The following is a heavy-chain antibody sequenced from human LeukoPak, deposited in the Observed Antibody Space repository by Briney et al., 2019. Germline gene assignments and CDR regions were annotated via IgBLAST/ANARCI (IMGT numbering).Heavy chain of an antibody. Sequence: ASVKVSCKASGYTFTSYGISWVRQAPGQGLEWMGWISAYNGNTNYAQKLQGRVTMTTDKSTSKAYMELRSLRSDDKAVYYCARARSPDYGDYGRFDYWGQGTLVTVSS. CDR3: ARARSPDYGDYGRFDY. CDR2: ISAYNGNT. CDR1: GYTFTSYG. D-gene: IGHD4-17*01. V-gene: IGHV1-18*01. J-gene: IGHJ4*02.